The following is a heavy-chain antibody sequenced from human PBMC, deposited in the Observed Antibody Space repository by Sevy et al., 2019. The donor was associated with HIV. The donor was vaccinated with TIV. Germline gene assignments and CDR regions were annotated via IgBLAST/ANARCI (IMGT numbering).Heavy chain of an antibody. V-gene: IGHV1-18*01. CDR3: ARDRGIAAADTPSY. Sequence: ASVKVSCKASGYTFTSYGISWVRQAPGQGLEWMGWISAYNGNTNYAQKLQGRVTMTTDTSTSTAYMGLRSLRSDDTAVYYCARDRGIAAADTPSYWGQGTLVTVSS. CDR2: ISAYNGNT. J-gene: IGHJ4*02. D-gene: IGHD6-13*01. CDR1: GYTFTSYG.